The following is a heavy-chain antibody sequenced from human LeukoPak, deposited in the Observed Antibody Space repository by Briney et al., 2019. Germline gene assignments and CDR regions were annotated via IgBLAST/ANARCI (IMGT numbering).Heavy chain of an antibody. CDR2: IYNSGST. J-gene: IGHJ3*02. CDR3: ARGGSWDHAFDI. D-gene: IGHD6-13*01. CDR1: GGPISSGNYY. Sequence: PSETLSLTCTVSGGPISSGNYYWSWIRQHPGKGLEWIGYIYNSGSTYYNPSLKSRVTISVDTSKNQFSLKLYSVTAADTAVYFCARGGSWDHAFDIWGQGTVVTVSS. V-gene: IGHV4-31*03.